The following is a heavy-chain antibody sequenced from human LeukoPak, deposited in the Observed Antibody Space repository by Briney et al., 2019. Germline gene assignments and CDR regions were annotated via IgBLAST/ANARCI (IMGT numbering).Heavy chain of an antibody. Sequence: ASVTVSCKASGYTFTSNYIHWVRQAPGQGFEWMGLIYPRDGSTSYAQKFRGRVTITSDMSVSTAYMELSSLRSEDMVVYSCVSAIASIVVRTQVVRNWFDPWGQGTLVTVSS. CDR2: IYPRDGST. J-gene: IGHJ5*02. V-gene: IGHV1-46*01. CDR3: VSAIASIVVRTQVVRNWFDP. CDR1: GYTFTSNY. D-gene: IGHD2-15*01.